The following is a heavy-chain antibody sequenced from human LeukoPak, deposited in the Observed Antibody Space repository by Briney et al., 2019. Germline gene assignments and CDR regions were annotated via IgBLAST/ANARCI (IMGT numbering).Heavy chain of an antibody. J-gene: IGHJ4*02. CDR3: ARAPGIAVAGTLVFAYYFDY. V-gene: IGHV3-33*01. CDR1: GFTFSSYG. D-gene: IGHD6-19*01. Sequence: GGSLRLSCAASGFTFSSYGMHWVRQAPGKGLEWVAVIWYDGSNKYYADSVKGRFTISRDNAKNSLYLQMNSLRAEDTAVYYCARAPGIAVAGTLVFAYYFDYWGQGTLVTVSS. CDR2: IWYDGSNK.